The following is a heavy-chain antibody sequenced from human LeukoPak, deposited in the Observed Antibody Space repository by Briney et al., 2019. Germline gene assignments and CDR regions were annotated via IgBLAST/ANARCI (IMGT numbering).Heavy chain of an antibody. V-gene: IGHV3-48*03. CDR1: GFTFSYYE. J-gene: IGHJ4*02. Sequence: GGSLRLSCAASGFTFSYYETNWVRQAPGKGLEWVSYISDTGNTIYYADSVEGRFTISRDNARNSLSLQMNSLRADDTAVYYCAREAFEYCSSSSCPSHFDYWGRVTLVTVSS. D-gene: IGHD2-2*01. CDR3: AREAFEYCSSSSCPSHFDY. CDR2: ISDTGNTI.